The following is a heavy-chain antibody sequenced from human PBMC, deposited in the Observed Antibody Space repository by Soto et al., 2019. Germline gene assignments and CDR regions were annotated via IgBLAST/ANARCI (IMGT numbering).Heavy chain of an antibody. D-gene: IGHD2-2*02. J-gene: IGHJ3*02. V-gene: IGHV4-59*01. Sequence: ETLSLTCTVSGGSISSYYWSWIRQPPGKGLEWIGYIYYSGSTNYNPSLKSRVTISVDTSKNQFSLKLSSVTAADTAVYYCARDIYGDAFDIWGQGTMVTVSS. CDR1: GGSISSYY. CDR2: IYYSGST. CDR3: ARDIYGDAFDI.